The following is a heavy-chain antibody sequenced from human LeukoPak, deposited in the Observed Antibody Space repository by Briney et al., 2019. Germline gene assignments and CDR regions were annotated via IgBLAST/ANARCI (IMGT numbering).Heavy chain of an antibody. V-gene: IGHV4-34*01. Sequence: PSETLSLTCAVYGGSFSGYYWSWIRQPPGKGLEWIGEINHSGSTNYNLSLKSRVTISVDTSKNQFSLKLSSVTAADTAVYYCARVPSGSYMEYWFDPWGQGTLVTVSS. J-gene: IGHJ5*02. CDR3: ARVPSGSYMEYWFDP. D-gene: IGHD1-26*01. CDR1: GGSFSGYY. CDR2: INHSGST.